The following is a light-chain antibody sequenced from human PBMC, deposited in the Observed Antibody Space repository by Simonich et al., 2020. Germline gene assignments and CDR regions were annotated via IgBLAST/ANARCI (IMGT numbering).Light chain of an antibody. CDR1: SSDVGGYNY. CDR3: SSYTSSSTLV. V-gene: IGLV2-14*01. CDR2: DVS. Sequence: QSALTQPASVSGSPGQSITISCTGTSSDVGGYNYVSWYQPHPGKAPTLMIYDVSQRPSGVSNRFSGSKSGNTASLTISGLQAEDEADYYCSSYTSSSTLVFGGGTKLTVL. J-gene: IGLJ2*01.